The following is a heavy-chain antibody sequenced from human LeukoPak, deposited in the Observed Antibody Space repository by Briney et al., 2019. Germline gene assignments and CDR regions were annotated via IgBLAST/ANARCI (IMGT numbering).Heavy chain of an antibody. V-gene: IGHV3-48*03. CDR1: GFTFSDYE. CDR2: IINGGSII. CDR3: ARQRIAVTVGGDFDY. Sequence: GGSLRLSCAVSGFTFSDYEMNWVRQAPGKGLGWVAYIINGGSIIYYGDSVKGRFTISRDNAKNSLHLQMNSLRAEDTAVYYCARQRIAVTVGGDFDYWGQGTLVTVSS. J-gene: IGHJ4*02. D-gene: IGHD6-19*01.